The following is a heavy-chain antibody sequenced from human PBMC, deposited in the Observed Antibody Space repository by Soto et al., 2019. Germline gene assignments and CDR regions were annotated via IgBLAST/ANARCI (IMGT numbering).Heavy chain of an antibody. CDR2: IYYSGST. V-gene: IGHV4-59*01. Sequence: SETLSLTXTVSGGSISSYYWSWIRQPPGKGLEWIGYIYYSGSTNYNPSLKSRVTISVDTSKNQFSLKLSSVTAADTAVYYCARETYYYGSGSYSNIWGQGTMVTVSS. J-gene: IGHJ3*02. CDR1: GGSISSYY. D-gene: IGHD3-10*01. CDR3: ARETYYYGSGSYSNI.